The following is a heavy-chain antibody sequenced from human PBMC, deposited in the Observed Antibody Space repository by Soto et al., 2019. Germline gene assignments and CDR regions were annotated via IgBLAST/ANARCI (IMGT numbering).Heavy chain of an antibody. J-gene: IGHJ4*02. CDR3: ARDGLHDYSKFDH. Sequence: GGSLRLSCAASGFTFSSYCMSWVRQAPGKGLEWVLAISGSCGCTYYADSVKGRFTISRDNSKNTLYLQMNSLRAEDTAMYYCARDGLHDYSKFDHWGQGTLVTVSS. CDR1: GFTFSSYC. V-gene: IGHV3-23*01. D-gene: IGHD4-4*01. CDR2: ISGSCGCT.